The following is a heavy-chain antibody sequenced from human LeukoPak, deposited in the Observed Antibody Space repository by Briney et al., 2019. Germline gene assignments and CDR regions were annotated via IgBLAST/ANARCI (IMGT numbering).Heavy chain of an antibody. D-gene: IGHD1-14*01. V-gene: IGHV3-7*01. CDR3: ARGVSGEP. CDR2: INQDGSGK. CDR1: GFKFSDFW. Sequence: GGSLRLSCAASGFKFSDFWMTWVRQTPGKGLEWVANINQDGSGKYFVDSVKGRFTISRDNAKNSLYLQMNSLRAEDTAVYYCARGVSGEPWGQGTLVTVSS. J-gene: IGHJ5*02.